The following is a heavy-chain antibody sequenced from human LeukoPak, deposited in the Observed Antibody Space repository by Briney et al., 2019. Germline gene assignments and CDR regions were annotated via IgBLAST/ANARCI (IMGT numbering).Heavy chain of an antibody. D-gene: IGHD1-26*01. J-gene: IGHJ4*02. CDR2: ISYDGSNK. Sequence: GRSLRLSCGASGFXFSSYAMHWVRQAPGKGLEWVAVISYDGSNKYYADSVKGRFTISRDNSKNTLYLQMNSLRAEDTAVYYCAKDPSSHELLPSYYFDYWGQGTLVTVSS. CDR1: GFXFSSYA. V-gene: IGHV3-30-3*01. CDR3: AKDPSSHELLPSYYFDY.